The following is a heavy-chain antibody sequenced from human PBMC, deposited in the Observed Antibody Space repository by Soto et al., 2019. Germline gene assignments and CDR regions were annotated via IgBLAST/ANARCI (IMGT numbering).Heavy chain of an antibody. D-gene: IGHD2-2*01. CDR2: IIPISGTA. V-gene: IGHV1-69*01. Sequence: QVQLVQSGAEVKKPGSSVKVSCKASGGTFSSYAISWVRQAPGQGLEWMGGIIPISGTANYAQKFQGRVTITAEESTSTAYMELSSLRSEDTAAYYCARSQGSSTSLEIYYYYYYGMDVWGQGTTVTVSS. J-gene: IGHJ6*02. CDR1: GGTFSSYA. CDR3: ARSQGSSTSLEIYYYYYYGMDV.